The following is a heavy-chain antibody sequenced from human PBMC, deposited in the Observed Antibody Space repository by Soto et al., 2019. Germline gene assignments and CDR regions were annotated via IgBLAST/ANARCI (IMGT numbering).Heavy chain of an antibody. Sequence: QVQLVQSGAEVKKRGASVRLSCKPSGYTFCTFGITWVRQAPGPGLEWMGWINTANGDTNYAKNFQGRVTMTTDTSTNTAYRELMSLRYDDTGVYSCARVFTAAGTAEIDKWGQGTPVTVSS. V-gene: IGHV1-18*01. CDR1: GYTFCTFG. CDR3: ARVFTAAGTAEIDK. D-gene: IGHD6-13*01. J-gene: IGHJ4*02. CDR2: INTANGDT.